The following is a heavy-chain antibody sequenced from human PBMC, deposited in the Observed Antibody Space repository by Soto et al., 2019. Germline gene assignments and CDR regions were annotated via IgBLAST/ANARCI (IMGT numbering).Heavy chain of an antibody. V-gene: IGHV4-4*02. J-gene: IGHJ6*02. CDR3: ASSTVVVVPAAMLAVDYYYYGMDV. D-gene: IGHD2-2*01. Sequence: QVQLQESGPGLVKPSGTLSLTCAVSGGSISSSNWWSWVRQPPGKGLEWIGEIYHSGSTNYNPSLKSRVTISVDKSKNQFSLKLSSVTAADTAVYYCASSTVVVVPAAMLAVDYYYYGMDVWCQGTTVTVSS. CDR1: GGSISSSNW. CDR2: IYHSGST.